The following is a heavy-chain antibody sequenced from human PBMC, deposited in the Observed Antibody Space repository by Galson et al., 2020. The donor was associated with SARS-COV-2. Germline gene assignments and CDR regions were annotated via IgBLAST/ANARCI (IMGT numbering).Heavy chain of an antibody. CDR3: AKDKASRVSPYYYYGMDV. J-gene: IGHJ6*02. V-gene: IGHV3-23*01. Sequence: GESLKISCAAPGFTFSSYAMSWVRQAPGKGLEWVSAISGSGGSTYYADSVKGRFTISRDNSKNTLYLQMNSLRAEDTAVYYCAKDKASRVSPYYYYGMDVWGQGTTVTVSS. CDR1: GFTFSSYA. CDR2: ISGSGGST.